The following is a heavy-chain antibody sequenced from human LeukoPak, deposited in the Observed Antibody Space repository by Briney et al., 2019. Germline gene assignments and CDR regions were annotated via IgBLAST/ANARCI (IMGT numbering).Heavy chain of an antibody. J-gene: IGHJ3*02. Sequence: GASVKVSCKASGYTVSTYGFSWVRQAPGQGLEWMGWISAYTGNTNYAQNLQGRVTMTTDTSTSTAYMELRSLRSDEAAVYSCARAPMDSSGYYPNDAFDIWGQGTMVTVSS. D-gene: IGHD3-22*01. CDR2: ISAYTGNT. V-gene: IGHV1-18*01. CDR3: ARAPMDSSGYYPNDAFDI. CDR1: GYTVSTYG.